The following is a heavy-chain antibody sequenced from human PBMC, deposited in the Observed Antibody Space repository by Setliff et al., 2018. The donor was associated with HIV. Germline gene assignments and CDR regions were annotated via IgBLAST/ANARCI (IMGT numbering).Heavy chain of an antibody. CDR3: ARVQTVIPPSFDH. CDR2: INPNSGGT. Sequence: ASVKVSCKTSGYTFDAKYIHWARQAPGQGLEWMGWINPNSGGTNYARKFQGRLTVTRDTSTSTVYMELSSLRSEDTAVYYCARVQTVIPPSFDHWGQGTLVTVSS. V-gene: IGHV1-2*02. D-gene: IGHD3-16*02. J-gene: IGHJ4*02. CDR1: GYTFDAKY.